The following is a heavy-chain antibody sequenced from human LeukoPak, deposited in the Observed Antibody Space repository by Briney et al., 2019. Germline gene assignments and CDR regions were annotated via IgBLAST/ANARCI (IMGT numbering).Heavy chain of an antibody. J-gene: IGHJ4*02. D-gene: IGHD2-21*02. CDR2: INSDGSST. V-gene: IGHV3-74*01. CDR3: ARDIYCGGDCYTFDY. Sequence: GGSLRLSCAASGFTFSSYWMHWVRQAPGKGLVWVSRINSDGSSTSYADSVKGRFTISRDNAKNTLYLQMNSLRAEDTAVYYCARDIYCGGDCYTFDYWGQGTLVTVSS. CDR1: GFTFSSYW.